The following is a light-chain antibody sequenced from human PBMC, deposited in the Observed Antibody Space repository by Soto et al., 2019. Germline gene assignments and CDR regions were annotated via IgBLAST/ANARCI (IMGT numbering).Light chain of an antibody. CDR2: GAY. V-gene: IGKV3-15*01. CDR3: QHYNNWPPIT. CDR1: QSVSSN. J-gene: IGKJ5*01. Sequence: EIVMTQSPATLSVSPGERATLSCRASQSVSSNLAWYQQKPGQAPRLLIYGAYTRATGVPARFSGSGSETEFTLTISSLQSEDFAAYFCQHYNNWPPITFGQGTRLEIK.